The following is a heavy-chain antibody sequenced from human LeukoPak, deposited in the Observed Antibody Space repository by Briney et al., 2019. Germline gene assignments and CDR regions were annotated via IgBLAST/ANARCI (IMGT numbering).Heavy chain of an antibody. J-gene: IGHJ4*02. CDR2: ISSSGGST. CDR1: GFTFSSYA. V-gene: IGHV3-23*01. Sequence: GGSLRLPCAASGFTFSSYAMSWVRQAPGKGLEWVSTISSSGGSTYYADSVKGRFTISRDTSKNTLYLQMNSLRAEDTAVYYCAKASVVPAHDYWGQGTLVTVSS. CDR3: AKASVVPAHDY.